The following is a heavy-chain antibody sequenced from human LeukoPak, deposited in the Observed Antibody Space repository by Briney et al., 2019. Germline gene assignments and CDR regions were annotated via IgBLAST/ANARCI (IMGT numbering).Heavy chain of an antibody. CDR3: ARRGLHYDFLTAYYSNLPFDS. J-gene: IGHJ4*02. CDR2: VYYSGAT. CDR1: GDSINNSSHY. Sequence: KPSETLPLTCTVSGDSINNSSHYWAWIRQPPGEGLEWIGTVYYSGATYCNPSLKSRVTISVDTSKNQFSLKLSSVTAADTAVYYCARRGLHYDFLTAYYSNLPFDSWGQGTLVTVSS. D-gene: IGHD3-9*01. V-gene: IGHV4-39*01.